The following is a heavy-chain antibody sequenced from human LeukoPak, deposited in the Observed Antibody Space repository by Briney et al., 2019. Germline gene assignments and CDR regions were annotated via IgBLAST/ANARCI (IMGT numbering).Heavy chain of an antibody. CDR1: GFTFSSYN. J-gene: IGHJ4*01. V-gene: IGHV3-48*01. Sequence: GGSLRLSCAASGFTFSSYNMNWVRQAPGKGLEWVSYTSSSSSIIYYADSVKGRFTISRDNAKNSLYLQMNSLRAEDTAVYYCARGPGSSGGAYVGDYWGHGTLVTVSS. D-gene: IGHD3-22*01. CDR2: TSSSSSII. CDR3: ARGPGSSGGAYVGDY.